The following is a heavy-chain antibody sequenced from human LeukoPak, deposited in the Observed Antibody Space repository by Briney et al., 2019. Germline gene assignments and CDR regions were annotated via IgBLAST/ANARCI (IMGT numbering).Heavy chain of an antibody. V-gene: IGHV4-4*07. D-gene: IGHD3-9*01. J-gene: IGHJ4*02. CDR2: IYTSGST. Sequence: SETLSLTCTVSGYSISSGYYWGWIRQPAGKGLEWIGRIYTSGSTNYNPSLKSRVTMSVDTSKNQFSLKLSSVTAADTAVYYCARGGYYDILTGYHQGETFDYWGQGTLVTVSS. CDR3: ARGGYYDILTGYHQGETFDY. CDR1: GYSISSGYY.